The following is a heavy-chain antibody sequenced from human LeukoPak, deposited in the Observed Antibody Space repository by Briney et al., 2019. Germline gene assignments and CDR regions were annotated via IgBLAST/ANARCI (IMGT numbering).Heavy chain of an antibody. CDR3: AKGKGGSTSHLDY. D-gene: IGHD6-13*01. CDR2: ISNSGGSS. CDR1: GFTFSNYV. J-gene: IGHJ4*02. V-gene: IGHV3-23*01. Sequence: PGGSLRLSCAASGFTFSNYVMSWVRQAPGKGLEWVSSISNSGGSSYYADPVKGRFTISRDNSKTTLYLQMNSLRAEDTAVYYCAKGKGGSTSHLDYWGQGSLVTVSS.